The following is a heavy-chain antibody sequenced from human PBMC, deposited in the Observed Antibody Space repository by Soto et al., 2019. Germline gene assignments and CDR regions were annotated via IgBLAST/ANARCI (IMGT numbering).Heavy chain of an antibody. CDR1: GGSISSGGYY. V-gene: IGHV4-31*03. Sequence: SETLSLTCTVSGGSISSGGYYWSWIRQHPGKGLEWIGHIYYSGTTYYNPSLKSRVTISLDTSKNQFSLKLSSVTAADTAMYYCARVRGYCSSATCYYYFDSWGQGTLVTVSS. D-gene: IGHD2-2*01. CDR2: IYYSGTT. CDR3: ARVRGYCSSATCYYYFDS. J-gene: IGHJ4*02.